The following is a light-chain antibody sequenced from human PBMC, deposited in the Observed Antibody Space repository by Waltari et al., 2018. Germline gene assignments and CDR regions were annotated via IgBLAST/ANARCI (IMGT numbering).Light chain of an antibody. CDR1: QSVLYTSINKNY. Sequence: DIVMTQSPDSLAVSLGERATINCKSSQSVLYTSINKNYLAWYQQKPGQPPKLLIYWASTRESVVPDRFSGSGSGTDFTLTISSLQAEDVAVYYCQQYYSTPPITFGQGTRLEIK. CDR2: WAS. CDR3: QQYYSTPPIT. J-gene: IGKJ5*01. V-gene: IGKV4-1*01.